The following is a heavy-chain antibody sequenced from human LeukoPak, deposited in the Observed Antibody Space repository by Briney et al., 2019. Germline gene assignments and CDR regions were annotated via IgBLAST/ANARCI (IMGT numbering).Heavy chain of an antibody. V-gene: IGHV3-23*01. Sequence: GGSLRLSCAASGFTFSSYAMSWVRQAPGKGLEWVSAISGSGNSIYYADSVKGRFTISRDNSKNTLYLQMNSLGADDTAVYYCAKGSGTAEDYWGQGTLVTVSS. CDR3: AKGSGTAEDY. CDR1: GFTFSSYA. CDR2: ISGSGNSI. J-gene: IGHJ4*02. D-gene: IGHD6-25*01.